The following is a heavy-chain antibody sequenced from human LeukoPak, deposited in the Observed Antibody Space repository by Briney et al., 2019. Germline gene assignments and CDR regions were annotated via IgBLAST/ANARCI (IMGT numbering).Heavy chain of an antibody. CDR3: ARDPGYGLGVDYGDY. CDR2: IHRGGNT. CDR1: GFTVSGNY. Sequence: PGGSLRLSCAASGFTVSGNYMSRVRQAPGKGLEWLSVIHRGGNTYYADSVKGRFTISRDSSKNTVFLQMDSLRAEDTAVYYCARDPGYGLGVDYGDYWGQGTLVTVSS. V-gene: IGHV3-66*01. D-gene: IGHD3-10*01. J-gene: IGHJ4*02.